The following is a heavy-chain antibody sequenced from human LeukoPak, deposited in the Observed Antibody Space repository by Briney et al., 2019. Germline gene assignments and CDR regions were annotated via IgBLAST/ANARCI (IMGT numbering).Heavy chain of an antibody. V-gene: IGHV3-30*03. Sequence: GGSLRLSCAASGFTFSSYGMHWVRQAPGKGLEWVAVISYDGSNKYYADSVKGRFTISRDNSKNTLYLQMNSLRAEDTAVYYCATTGERQQLATDYWGQGTLVTVSS. CDR3: ATTGERQQLATDY. CDR1: GFTFSSYG. CDR2: ISYDGSNK. J-gene: IGHJ4*02. D-gene: IGHD6-13*01.